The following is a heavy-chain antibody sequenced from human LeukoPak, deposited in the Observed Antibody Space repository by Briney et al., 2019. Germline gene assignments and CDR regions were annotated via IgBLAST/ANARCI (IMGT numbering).Heavy chain of an antibody. V-gene: IGHV1-69*04. J-gene: IGHJ5*02. CDR1: GCTFSIYA. Sequence: SVKPSCNASGCTFSIYAISWVRQAPAQGLEWMGRIIPILGIANYAQKFQGRVTITADKSTSTAYMELSSLRSEDTAVYYCARVAAPWGQGTLVTVSS. CDR3: ARVAAP. CDR2: IIPILGIA. D-gene: IGHD6-25*01.